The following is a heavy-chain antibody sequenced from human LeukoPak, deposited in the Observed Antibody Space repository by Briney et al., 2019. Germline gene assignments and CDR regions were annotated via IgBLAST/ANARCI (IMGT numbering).Heavy chain of an antibody. D-gene: IGHD2-2*01. J-gene: IGHJ4*02. CDR3: ARGRGYCSSTSCSLCFDY. CDR2: ISSSNSYI. Sequence: GGSLRLSCAASGFTFSSYSMNWVRQAPGKGLEWVSSISSSNSYIYYADSVKGRFTISRDNAKNSLYLQMNSLRAEDTAVCYCARGRGYCSSTSCSLCFDYWGQGTLVTVSS. CDR1: GFTFSSYS. V-gene: IGHV3-21*01.